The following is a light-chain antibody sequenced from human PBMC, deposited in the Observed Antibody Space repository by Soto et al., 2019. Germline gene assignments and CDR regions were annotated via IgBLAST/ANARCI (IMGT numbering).Light chain of an antibody. CDR3: QQRRNSPLLT. CDR2: DAS. CDR1: QSVSNY. V-gene: IGKV3-11*01. Sequence: EIVLTQSPATLSLSPGERATLSCRASQSVSNYLAWYQQKPGQAPRLLIYDASNRATGIPARFRGSGSATDFTLTIISLEPKDFAVLCCQQRRNSPLLTFGGGTKLEIK. J-gene: IGKJ4*01.